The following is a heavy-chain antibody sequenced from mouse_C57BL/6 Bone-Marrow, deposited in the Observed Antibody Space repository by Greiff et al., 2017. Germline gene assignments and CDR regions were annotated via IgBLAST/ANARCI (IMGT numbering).Heavy chain of an antibody. CDR2: SDWDDDK. J-gene: IGHJ3*01. CDR3: ARSRLWRPTGFAY. D-gene: IGHD3-2*02. CDR1: GFSLSSPGMG. V-gene: IGHV8-12*01. Sequence: QVTLKVSGPGILQSSQTLSLTCSFSGFSLSSPGMGVSWIRQPSGKGLEWLAHSDWDDDKRYNPSLKRRLTISNDTSRNQGFFKLTSVDTAETATFYRARSRLWRPTGFAYWGQGTLVTVSA.